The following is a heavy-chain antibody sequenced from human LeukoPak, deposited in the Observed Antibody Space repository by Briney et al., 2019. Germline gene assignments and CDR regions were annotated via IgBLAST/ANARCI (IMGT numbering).Heavy chain of an antibody. V-gene: IGHV4-38-2*02. D-gene: IGHD1-26*01. Sequence: SETLSLTCTVSGYSISSGYYWGWIRQPPGKGLEWIGSIYHSGSTYYNPSLKSRVTISVDTSKNQFSLKLSSVTAADTAVYYCARVWSGSYYWFDPWGQGTLVTVSS. CDR3: ARVWSGSYYWFDP. CDR1: GYSISSGYY. J-gene: IGHJ5*02. CDR2: IYHSGST.